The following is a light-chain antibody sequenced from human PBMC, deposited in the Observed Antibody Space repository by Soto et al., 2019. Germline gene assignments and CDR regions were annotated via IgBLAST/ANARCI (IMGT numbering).Light chain of an antibody. CDR2: GAS. V-gene: IGKV3-15*01. J-gene: IGKJ4*01. Sequence: EIVMMQFPATLSVSPGERVTLCCLASQSVSQSVTTNLAWYQQKPGQAPRLLIYGASTRATGIPARFSGSGSGTDYTLTITSLEPEDFAVYYCQQRSRVGGVTQVEIK. CDR3: QQRSR. CDR1: QSVSQSVTTN.